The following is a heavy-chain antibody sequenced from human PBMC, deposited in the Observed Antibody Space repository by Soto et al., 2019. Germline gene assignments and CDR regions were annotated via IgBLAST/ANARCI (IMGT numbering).Heavy chain of an antibody. CDR3: ARGKLSDYVWGSYLLKSYNWFDP. V-gene: IGHV4-61*01. J-gene: IGHJ5*02. Sequence: PSETLSLTCTVSGGSVSSGSYYWSWIRQPPGKGLEWIGYIYYSGSTNYNPSLKSRVTISVDTSKNQFSLKLSSVTAADTAVYYCARGKLSDYVWGSYLLKSYNWFDPWGQGTLVTVSS. CDR2: IYYSGST. D-gene: IGHD3-16*02. CDR1: GGSVSSGSYY.